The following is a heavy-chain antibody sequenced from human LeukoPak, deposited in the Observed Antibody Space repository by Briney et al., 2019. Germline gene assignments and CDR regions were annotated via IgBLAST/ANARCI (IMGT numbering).Heavy chain of an antibody. J-gene: IGHJ6*04. CDR1: GFTFSSYA. D-gene: IGHD3-10*02. Sequence: GGSLRLSCAASGFTFSSYAMYWVRQAPGKGLEWVSYISSSGSTIYYADSVKGRFTISRDNAKNSLYLQMNSLRAEDTAVYYCAELGITMIGGVWGKGTTVTISP. V-gene: IGHV3-48*03. CDR2: ISSSGSTI. CDR3: AELGITMIGGV.